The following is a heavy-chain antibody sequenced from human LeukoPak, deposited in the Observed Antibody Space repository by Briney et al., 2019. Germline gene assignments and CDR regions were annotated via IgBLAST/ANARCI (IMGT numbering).Heavy chain of an antibody. V-gene: IGHV3-21*01. D-gene: IGHD1-14*01. CDR3: ARAGDGTADY. CDR1: GFTVSSNY. CDR2: ISSSSSYI. J-gene: IGHJ4*02. Sequence: PGGSLRLSCAASGFTVSSNYMGWVRQAPGKGLEWVSSISSSSSYIYYADSVKGRFTISRDNAKNSLYLQMNSLRAEDTAVYYCARAGDGTADYWGQGTLVTVSS.